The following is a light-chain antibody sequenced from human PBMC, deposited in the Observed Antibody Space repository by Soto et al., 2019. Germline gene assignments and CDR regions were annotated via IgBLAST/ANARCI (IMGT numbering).Light chain of an antibody. CDR3: QHYDSPPYT. Sequence: EIVLTQSPATLSLSPGERATLSCGASRTVSSNYLAWYQQKPGLAPRLLIYDASNRATGIPDRFSGGGSGTDFTLTISRLEPEDFGMYYCQHYDSPPYTFGQGTKLEIK. V-gene: IGKV3D-20*01. J-gene: IGKJ2*01. CDR2: DAS. CDR1: RTVSSNY.